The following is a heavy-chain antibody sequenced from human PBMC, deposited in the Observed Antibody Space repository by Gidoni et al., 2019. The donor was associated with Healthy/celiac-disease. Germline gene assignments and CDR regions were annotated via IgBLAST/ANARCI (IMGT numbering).Heavy chain of an antibody. CDR2: IKSKTDVGTT. CDR1: GVTRSTAW. D-gene: IGHD4-17*01. J-gene: IGHJ5*02. CDR3: TTEIDPIPDYGDSPGWFDP. V-gene: IGHV3-15*01. Sequence: EVQLVESGGGLVKPGGSLRRTCEASGVTRSTAWMSWVRQAPGKVLEWVGRIKSKTDVGTTDYAAPVKGRFTISRDDSKNTLYLQMNSLKTEDTAVYYCTTEIDPIPDYGDSPGWFDPWGQGTLVTVSS.